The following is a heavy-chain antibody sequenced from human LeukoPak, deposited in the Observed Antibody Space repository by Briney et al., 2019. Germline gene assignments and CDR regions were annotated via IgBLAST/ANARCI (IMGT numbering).Heavy chain of an antibody. V-gene: IGHV3-30*01. Sequence: GGSLRLSCETSEIIFSGYPFHWVRQSPAEGLEWVAVIAYDGSIKLYSDSVKGRFTISRDDSKNTLYLQMNGLRPEDTAVYYCARDMFRGAPDYFDYWGQGTLVTVSS. CDR2: IAYDGSIK. J-gene: IGHJ4*02. CDR3: ARDMFRGAPDYFDY. CDR1: EIIFSGYP. D-gene: IGHD3-10*01.